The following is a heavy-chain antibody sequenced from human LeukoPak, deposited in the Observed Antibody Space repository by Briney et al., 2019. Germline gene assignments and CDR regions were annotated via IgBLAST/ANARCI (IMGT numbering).Heavy chain of an antibody. CDR3: ARDRSSGRKPDAFDI. CDR2: IKQDGSEK. V-gene: IGHV3-7*01. Sequence: GGSLRLSCAASGFTFSSYWMSWVRQAPGKGLEWVANIKQDGSEKYYVDSVKGRFTISRDNAKNSLYLQMNSLRAEDTAVYYCARDRSSGRKPDAFDIWGQGTMVTVSS. J-gene: IGHJ3*02. D-gene: IGHD6-19*01. CDR1: GFTFSSYW.